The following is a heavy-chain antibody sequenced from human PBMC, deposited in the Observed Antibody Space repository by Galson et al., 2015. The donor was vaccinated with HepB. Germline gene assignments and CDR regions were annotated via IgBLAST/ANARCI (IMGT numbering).Heavy chain of an antibody. J-gene: IGHJ4*02. CDR3: VRSGDFSGYCSR. CDR1: GFTFSGSA. CDR2: IRSKATNYAA. Sequence: SLRLSCAASGFTFSGSAIHWVRQASGRGPEWIGHIRSKATNYAALYVPSLKGRFTISRDDSKNMAYLHMRSLKTDDTAVYYCVRSGDFSGYCSRWGQGTLVTVSS. V-gene: IGHV3-73*01. D-gene: IGHD6-13*01.